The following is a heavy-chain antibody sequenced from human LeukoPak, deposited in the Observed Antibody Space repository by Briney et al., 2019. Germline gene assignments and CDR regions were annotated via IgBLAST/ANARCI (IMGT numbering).Heavy chain of an antibody. CDR2: MYYTGST. D-gene: IGHD6-13*01. CDR1: GGSIGTYH. CDR3: ARSPGSSWYSSIY. Sequence: SETLSLTCTVSGGSIGTYHWSWIRQPPGKGLEWIGYMYYTGSTNYNPSLKSRVTMSLDTSKKQLSLRLSSVTAADTAIYYCARSPGSSWYSSIYWGQGTLVTVSS. J-gene: IGHJ4*02. V-gene: IGHV4-59*08.